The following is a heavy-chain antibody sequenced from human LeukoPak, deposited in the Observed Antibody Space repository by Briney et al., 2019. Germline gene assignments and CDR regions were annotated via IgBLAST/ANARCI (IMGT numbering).Heavy chain of an antibody. CDR3: ARAPGGTGDYFDY. J-gene: IGHJ4*02. Sequence: PSQTLSLTCAVSGGSITRGSYAWSWIRQPPGKGLEWIGYIYHIGSTYYNPSLKSRVTMSVDRSKNQFSLKLSSMTAADTAMYYCARAPGGTGDYFDYWGQGTLVPVSS. CDR1: GGSITRGSYA. D-gene: IGHD6-13*01. V-gene: IGHV4-30-2*01. CDR2: IYHIGST.